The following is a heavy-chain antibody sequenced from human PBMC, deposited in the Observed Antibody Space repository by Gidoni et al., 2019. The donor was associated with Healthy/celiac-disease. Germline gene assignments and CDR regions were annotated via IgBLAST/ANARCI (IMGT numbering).Heavy chain of an antibody. V-gene: IGHV3-30*18. CDR1: GFTFSSYG. D-gene: IGHD3-10*01. CDR2: ISYDGSNK. Sequence: QVQLVESGGGVVQPGRSLRLSCAASGFTFSSYGLHWVRQAPGKGLEWVAVISYDGSNKYYADSVKGRFTISRDNSKNTLYLQMNSLRAEDTAVYYCAKDRRKLWFREYYYGMDVWGQGTTVTVSS. J-gene: IGHJ6*02. CDR3: AKDRRKLWFREYYYGMDV.